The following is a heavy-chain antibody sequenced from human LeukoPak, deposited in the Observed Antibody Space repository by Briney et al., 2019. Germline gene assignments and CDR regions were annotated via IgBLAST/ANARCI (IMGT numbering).Heavy chain of an antibody. V-gene: IGHV4-34*01. CDR1: GGSFSGYY. D-gene: IGHD3-16*02. CDR2: INHSGST. J-gene: IGHJ4*02. CDR3: ARVITFGGVIVRPHYFDY. Sequence: SETLSLTRAVYGGSFSGYYWSWIRQPPGKGLEWIGEINHSGSTNYNPSLKSRVTISVDTSKNQFSLKLSSVTAADTAVYYCARVITFGGVIVRPHYFDYWGQGTLVTVSS.